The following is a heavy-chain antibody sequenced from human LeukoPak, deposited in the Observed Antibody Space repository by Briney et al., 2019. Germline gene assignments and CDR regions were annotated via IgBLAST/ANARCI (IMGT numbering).Heavy chain of an antibody. V-gene: IGHV4-34*01. J-gene: IGHJ4*02. CDR1: GGSFSGYY. CDR2: INDSGST. CDR3: PRDILEHPLDY. D-gene: IGHD1/OR15-1a*01. Sequence: SETLSLTCAVYGGSFSGYYWSWLRQPPGKGLEWIGEINDSGSTNYNPSLKSRVTISVDTSKNQYSLKLSSVTAADTAVYYCPRDILEHPLDYSGQGTLVTVSS.